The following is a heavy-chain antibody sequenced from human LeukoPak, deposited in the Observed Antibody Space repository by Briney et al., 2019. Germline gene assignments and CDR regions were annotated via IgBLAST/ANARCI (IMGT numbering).Heavy chain of an antibody. V-gene: IGHV4-59*01. CDR2: IYYSGST. J-gene: IGHJ5*02. CDR3: ARTGTRGNWFDP. Sequence: SETLSLTCTVSGGSISSYYWSWIRQPPGKGLEWIGYIYYSGSTNYNPSLKSRVTISVDTSKNQFSLKLSSVTAADTAVYYCARTGTRGNWFDPWGQGTPVTVSS. CDR1: GGSISSYY. D-gene: IGHD3-10*01.